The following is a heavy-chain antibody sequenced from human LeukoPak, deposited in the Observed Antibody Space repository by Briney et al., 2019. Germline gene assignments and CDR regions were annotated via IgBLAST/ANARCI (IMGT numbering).Heavy chain of an antibody. Sequence: PGGSLRLSCAASGFTFKTYWVHWVRQAPGKGLVWVSHSNSDGSSTSYADSVRGRFTISRDNAKNTLYLQMNSLRAEDTAVYYCARDLKGPVNDVFDMWGQGTMVTVSS. CDR3: ARDLKGPVNDVFDM. V-gene: IGHV3-74*01. J-gene: IGHJ3*02. CDR1: GFTFKTYW. D-gene: IGHD4-23*01. CDR2: SNSDGSST.